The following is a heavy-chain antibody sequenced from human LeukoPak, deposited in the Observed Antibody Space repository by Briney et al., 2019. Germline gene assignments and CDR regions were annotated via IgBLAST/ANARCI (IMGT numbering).Heavy chain of an antibody. CDR1: GGSISSSSYY. CDR2: IYYSGST. V-gene: IGHV4-39*07. D-gene: IGHD3-22*01. CDR3: ARDQEYYDSSGLFAFDI. J-gene: IGHJ3*02. Sequence: KPSGTLSLTCAVSGGSISSSSYYWGWIRQPPGKGLEWIGSIYYSGSTYYNPSLKSRVTISVDTSKNQFSLKLSSVTAADTAVYYCARDQEYYDSSGLFAFDIWGQGTMVTVSS.